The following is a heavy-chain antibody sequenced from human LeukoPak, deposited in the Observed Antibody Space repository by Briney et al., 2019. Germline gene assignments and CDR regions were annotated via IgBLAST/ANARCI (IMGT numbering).Heavy chain of an antibody. CDR1: GYTFTSYA. V-gene: IGHV7-4-1*02. CDR2: INTNTGNP. J-gene: IGHJ4*02. D-gene: IGHD3-22*01. CDR3: AREGYYDSSGYSLEWYFDY. Sequence: ASVEVSCTASGYTFTSYAMNWVRQAPGQGLEWMGWINTNTGNPTYAQGFTGRFVFSLDTSVSTAYLQISSLKAEDTAVYYCAREGYYDSSGYSLEWYFDYWGQGTLVTVSS.